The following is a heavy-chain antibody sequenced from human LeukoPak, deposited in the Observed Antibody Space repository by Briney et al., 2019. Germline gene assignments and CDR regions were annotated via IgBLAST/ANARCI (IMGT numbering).Heavy chain of an antibody. CDR1: GFTFSSYS. CDR3: ARDPHDYIGP. J-gene: IGHJ5*02. D-gene: IGHD4-11*01. V-gene: IGHV3-21*01. Sequence: GGSLRLSCAASGFTFSSYSVNWVRQAPGKGLEWVSSISSSSSYIYYADSVKGRFTISRDNAKNSPYLQMNSLRAEDTAVYYCARDPHDYIGPWGQGTLVTVSS. CDR2: ISSSSSYI.